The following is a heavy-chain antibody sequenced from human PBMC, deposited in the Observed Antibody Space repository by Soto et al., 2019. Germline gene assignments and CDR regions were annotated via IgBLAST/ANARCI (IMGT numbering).Heavy chain of an antibody. CDR2: IIRIFGTP. Sequence: QVQLVQSGAEVKKPGSSVKVSCKASGGTFSSYAINWVRQAPGQGLERMGGIIRIFGTPDYAQRFQGRVTITADESTSTAYMELSSLRSEDTAVYYCARQGSNEYYYYGMDVWGQGTTVTDSS. J-gene: IGHJ6*02. CDR1: GGTFSSYA. CDR3: ARQGSNEYYYYGMDV. D-gene: IGHD3-10*01. V-gene: IGHV1-69*12.